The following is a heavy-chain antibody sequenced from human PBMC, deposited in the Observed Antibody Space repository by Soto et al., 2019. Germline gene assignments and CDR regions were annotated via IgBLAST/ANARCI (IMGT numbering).Heavy chain of an antibody. Sequence: GESLKISCKGSGHSFTSYWIGWVRQMPGKGLEWMGIIYPGDSDTRYSPSFQGQVTISADKSISTAYLQWSSLKASDTAMYYCARERWYSSGWYGCDYRGQGTLVTVSS. CDR1: GHSFTSYW. D-gene: IGHD6-19*01. V-gene: IGHV5-51*01. CDR3: ARERWYSSGWYGCDY. CDR2: IYPGDSDT. J-gene: IGHJ4*02.